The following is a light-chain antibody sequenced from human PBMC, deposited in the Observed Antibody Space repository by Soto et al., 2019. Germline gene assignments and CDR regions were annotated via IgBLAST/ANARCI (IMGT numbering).Light chain of an antibody. CDR3: QQSFRSPIT. V-gene: IGKV1-39*01. CDR1: QTIRKY. J-gene: IGKJ4*01. CDR2: GAS. Sequence: DLQMTQSPSSLSASLGDRVTITCRASQTIRKYLSWYQQNPGAAPKLLIFGASTLHNVISPRFSSIGSEIDFTLIIDNLQPEDSANYFCQQSFRSPITIGGGTRVLIK.